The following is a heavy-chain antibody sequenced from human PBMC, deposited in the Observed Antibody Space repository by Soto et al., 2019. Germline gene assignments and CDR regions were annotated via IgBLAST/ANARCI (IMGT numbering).Heavy chain of an antibody. Sequence: QVQLVQSGAEVKKPGSSVKVSCKASGGTFSSYAISWVRQAPGQGLEWMGGSILIFGTANYAQKFQGRVTITADKSTSTAYMELSSLRSEDTAVYYCARDRRIAAAENYYYYGMDVWGQGTTVTVSS. J-gene: IGHJ6*02. D-gene: IGHD6-13*01. CDR2: SILIFGTA. CDR3: ARDRRIAAAENYYYYGMDV. V-gene: IGHV1-69*06. CDR1: GGTFSSYA.